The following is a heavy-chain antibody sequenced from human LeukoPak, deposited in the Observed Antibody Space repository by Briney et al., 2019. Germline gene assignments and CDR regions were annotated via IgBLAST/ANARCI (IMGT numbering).Heavy chain of an antibody. CDR1: GYTFTSYG. CDR3: ARDWGSIKVIADY. V-gene: IGHV1-18*01. Sequence: ASVNVSCKATGYTFTSYGISWVRQAPGQGLEWMAWISSNSDDTNYAQKLQGRVTMTTDTSTSTAYMELRSLRSDDTALYFCARDWGSIKVIADYWGQGTLVTVSS. D-gene: IGHD7-27*01. CDR2: ISSNSDDT. J-gene: IGHJ4*02.